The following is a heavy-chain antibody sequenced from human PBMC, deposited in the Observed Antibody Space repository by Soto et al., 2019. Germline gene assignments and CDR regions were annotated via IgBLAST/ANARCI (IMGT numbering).Heavy chain of an antibody. CDR2: IYYSGST. D-gene: IGHD1-7*01. J-gene: IGHJ4*02. V-gene: IGHV4-39*01. Sequence: QLQLQESGPGLVKPSETLSLTCTVSGGSISSSSYYWGWIRQPPGKGLEWIGSIYYSGSTYDNPSLNSRVTISVDTSKNQFSLKLSSVTAADTAVYYCAANYRPDSGFDYWGQGTLVTVSS. CDR1: GGSISSSSYY. CDR3: AANYRPDSGFDY.